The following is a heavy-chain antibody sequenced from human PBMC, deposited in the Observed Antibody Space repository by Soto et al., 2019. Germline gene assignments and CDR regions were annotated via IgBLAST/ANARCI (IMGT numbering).Heavy chain of an antibody. J-gene: IGHJ4*02. CDR1: GYTFTSYG. CDR3: ARDRTVTTHYYDSSGLGY. V-gene: IGHV1-18*01. D-gene: IGHD3-22*01. CDR2: ISAYNGNT. Sequence: QVQLVQSRAEVKKPGASVKVSCKASGYTFTSYGISWVRQAPGQGLEWMGWISAYNGNTNYAQKLQGRVTMTTDTSTSTAYMELRSLRSDDTAVYYCARDRTVTTHYYDSSGLGYWGQGTLVTVSS.